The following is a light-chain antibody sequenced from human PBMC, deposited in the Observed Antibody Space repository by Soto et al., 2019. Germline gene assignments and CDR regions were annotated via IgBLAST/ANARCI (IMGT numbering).Light chain of an antibody. V-gene: IGKV1-39*01. J-gene: IGKJ1*01. CDR2: AAS. CDR3: QQSYSTPPA. CDR1: QSISSY. Sequence: DIHMTHSPSSLSASVGDRVTITCRASQSISSYLNWYQRKPGKAPKLLIYAASSLQSGVPSRFSGSGSGTDFTLTISSLQPEDFATYYCQQSYSTPPAFGQVTKVEIX.